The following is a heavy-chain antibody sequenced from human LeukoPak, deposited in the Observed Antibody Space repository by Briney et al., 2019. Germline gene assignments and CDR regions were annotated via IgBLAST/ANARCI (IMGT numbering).Heavy chain of an antibody. CDR3: ASLTSGVP. CDR1: GYSFPTYW. CDR2: IYPGDSDA. V-gene: IGHV5-51*01. J-gene: IGHJ5*02. Sequence: GESLKISCKASGYSFPTYWIGWVRQMPGKGLEWMGVIYPGDSDARYSPSFQGQVTISADRSISTAYLQWSSLKASDTAMYYCASLTSGVPWGQGTLVTVSS. D-gene: IGHD2-2*01.